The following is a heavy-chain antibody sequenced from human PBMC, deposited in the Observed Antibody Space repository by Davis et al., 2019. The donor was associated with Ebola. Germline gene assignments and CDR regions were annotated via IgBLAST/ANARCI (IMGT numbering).Heavy chain of an antibody. CDR2: INAGNGNT. V-gene: IGHV1-3*01. CDR1: GYSFTSYA. D-gene: IGHD2-15*01. CDR3: ARDFGYCSGGSCSEDY. Sequence: ASVKVSCKTSGYSFTSYAVQWVRQAPGQTLEWMGWINAGNGNTKYSQNFQDRLTITSYTSASTAYMELSSLRSEDTAVYYCARDFGYCSGGSCSEDYWGQGTLVTVSS. J-gene: IGHJ4*02.